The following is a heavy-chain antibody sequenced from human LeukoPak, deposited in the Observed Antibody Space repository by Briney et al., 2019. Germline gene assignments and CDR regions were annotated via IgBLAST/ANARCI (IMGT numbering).Heavy chain of an antibody. V-gene: IGHV4-59*01. J-gene: IGHJ6*03. D-gene: IGHD2-2*01. CDR3: ARVHYVVVPAAINYYYYMDV. Sequence: SETLSLTCTVSGGSISSYYWSWIRQPPGKGLEWIGYIYYSGSTNYNPFLKSRVTISVDTSKNQFSLKLSSVTAADTAVYYCARVHYVVVPAAINYYYYMDVWGKGTTVTVSS. CDR1: GGSISSYY. CDR2: IYYSGST.